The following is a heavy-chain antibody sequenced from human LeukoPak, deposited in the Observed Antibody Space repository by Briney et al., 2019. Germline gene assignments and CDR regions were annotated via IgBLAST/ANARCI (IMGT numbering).Heavy chain of an antibody. J-gene: IGHJ5*02. CDR2: IYPGDSDT. CDR3: ARFGDSSSWYIMGGRNWFDP. CDR1: GYSFTSYW. Sequence: PGESLKISCKGSGYSFTSYWIGWVRQMPGKGLEWMGIIYPGDSDTRYSPSFQGQVTISADKSISTAYLQWSSLKASDPAMYYCARFGDSSSWYIMGGRNWFDPWGQGTLVTVSS. V-gene: IGHV5-51*01. D-gene: IGHD6-13*01.